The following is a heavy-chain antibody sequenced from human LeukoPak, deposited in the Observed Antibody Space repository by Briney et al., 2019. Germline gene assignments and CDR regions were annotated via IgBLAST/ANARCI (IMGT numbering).Heavy chain of an antibody. CDR3: ARRSYGSASPLRMDV. CDR1: GGSISGYY. J-gene: IGHJ6*02. V-gene: IGHV4-59*08. D-gene: IGHD3-10*01. Sequence: SETLPLTCTVSGGSISGYYWTWIRQPPGKGLEWIGYIYYLGGTNYNPSLKSRVTISLDTSKNQFSLKLSSVTAADTAVYYCARRSYGSASPLRMDVWGQGTTVTVSS. CDR2: IYYLGGT.